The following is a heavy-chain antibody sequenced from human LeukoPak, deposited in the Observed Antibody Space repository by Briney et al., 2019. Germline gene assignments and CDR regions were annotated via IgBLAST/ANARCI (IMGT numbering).Heavy chain of an antibody. V-gene: IGHV1-46*01. D-gene: IGHD2-8*01. Sequence: GASVKVSCQACGCNFISYYMHWVRPAPGQGLEWMGIINPSGGSTSYAQKFQDRVTMTRDTSTSTVYMELSSLKSEDTAVYYCAREDVVLVDAVRYYYYGMDVWGQGTTVTVSS. CDR2: INPSGGST. J-gene: IGHJ6*02. CDR3: AREDVVLVDAVRYYYYGMDV. CDR1: GCNFISYY.